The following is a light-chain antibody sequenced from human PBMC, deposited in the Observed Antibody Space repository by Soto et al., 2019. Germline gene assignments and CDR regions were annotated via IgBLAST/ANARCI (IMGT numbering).Light chain of an antibody. CDR2: GAS. CDR3: HHYGTSPPT. CDR1: QSVTSSD. Sequence: VLTQSPGTLSLSPGERATLSCRASQSVTSSDLAWYQQKPGQAPRLLISGASSRATGIPDRFSGSGSGTDFTLTISRLEPEDFAVFYCHHYGTSPPTFGQGTKVDIK. J-gene: IGKJ1*01. V-gene: IGKV3-20*01.